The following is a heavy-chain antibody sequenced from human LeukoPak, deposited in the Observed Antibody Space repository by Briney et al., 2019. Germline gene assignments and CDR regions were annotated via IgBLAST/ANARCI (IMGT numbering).Heavy chain of an antibody. CDR2: IYHSGST. D-gene: IGHD1-1*01. CDR3: ARLEGDSTAFDY. CDR1: GGSISSGGYY. J-gene: IGHJ4*02. Sequence: PSETLSLTCTVSGGSISSGGYYWSWIRQPPGKGLEWIGYIYHSGSTYYNPSLKSRVTISVDRSKNQFSLKLSSVTAADTAVYYCARLEGDSTAFDYWGQGTLVTVSS. V-gene: IGHV4-30-2*01.